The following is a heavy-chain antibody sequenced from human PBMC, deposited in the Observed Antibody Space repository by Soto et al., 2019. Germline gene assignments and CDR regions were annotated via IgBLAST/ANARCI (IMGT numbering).Heavy chain of an antibody. Sequence: GESLKISCKGSGYSFTSYWISWVRQMPVKGLEWMGRIDPSDSYTNYSPSFQGHVTISADKSISTAYLQWSSLKASDTAMYYCARHDDYYGSGSYYKGNWFDPWGQGTLVTVPS. CDR3: ARHDDYYGSGSYYKGNWFDP. CDR2: IDPSDSYT. J-gene: IGHJ5*02. V-gene: IGHV5-10-1*01. CDR1: GYSFTSYW. D-gene: IGHD3-10*01.